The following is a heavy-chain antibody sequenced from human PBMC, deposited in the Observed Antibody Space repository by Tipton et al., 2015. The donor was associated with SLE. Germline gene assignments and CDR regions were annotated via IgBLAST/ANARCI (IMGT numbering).Heavy chain of an antibody. CDR3: ARGGGSFHLGH. Sequence: TLSLTCTVSGGSISFDYWSWIRQSAGRGLEWIGRIYSSGDRDYNPSLRSRVTMSIDASQNRVSLRLKSMSAADTAVYYCARGGGSFHLGHWGQGTLVTVSS. D-gene: IGHD1-26*01. CDR2: IYSSGDR. J-gene: IGHJ4*02. V-gene: IGHV4-4*07. CDR1: GGSISFDY.